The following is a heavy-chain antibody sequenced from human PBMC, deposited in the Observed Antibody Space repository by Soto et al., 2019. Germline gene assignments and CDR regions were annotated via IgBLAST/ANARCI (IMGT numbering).Heavy chain of an antibody. D-gene: IGHD1-26*01. V-gene: IGHV3-21*01. CDR1: SFSMYS. CDR3: TRDRGGSYVSCFVP. Sequence: EVQLVESGGGLVKPGGSLRLSCNFSFSMYSMDWVRQAPETGLEWVASISSGSAFIKYADSVKGRFTISSDNAENSVSPQNASMRVENTAMYYCTRDRGGSYVSCFVPWGQGTLVTFS. CDR2: ISSGSAFI. J-gene: IGHJ5*02.